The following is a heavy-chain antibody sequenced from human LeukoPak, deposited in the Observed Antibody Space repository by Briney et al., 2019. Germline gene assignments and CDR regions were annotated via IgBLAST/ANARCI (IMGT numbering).Heavy chain of an antibody. CDR2: ISGSGGTT. V-gene: IGHV3-23*01. CDR1: GFTFSSYV. D-gene: IGHD3-22*01. Sequence: GGSVRLSCAVSGFTFSSYVMTWVRQAPGKGLEWVSSISGSGGTTYSAGSLKGRFTISRDNSKNTLYLQLHSLRAEDTAVYYCAKESTSSGYYYAPDYWGQGALVSASS. J-gene: IGHJ4*02. CDR3: AKESTSSGYYYAPDY.